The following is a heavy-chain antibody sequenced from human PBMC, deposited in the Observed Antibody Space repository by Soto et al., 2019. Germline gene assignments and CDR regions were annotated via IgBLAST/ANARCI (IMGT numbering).Heavy chain of an antibody. CDR2: INPNSGGT. J-gene: IGHJ5*02. D-gene: IGHD2-15*01. CDR1: GYTFTGYY. V-gene: IGHV1-2*04. Sequence: ASVKVSCKASGYTFTGYYMHWVRQAPGQGLEWMGWINPNSGGTNYEQKFQGWVTMTRDTSISTAYMELSRLISDDTAVYYCAIHFTPPTRYCSGSSCYSESPGGLRFWFDHWGQGTLVTVSS. CDR3: AIHFTPPTRYCSGSSCYSESPGGLRFWFDH.